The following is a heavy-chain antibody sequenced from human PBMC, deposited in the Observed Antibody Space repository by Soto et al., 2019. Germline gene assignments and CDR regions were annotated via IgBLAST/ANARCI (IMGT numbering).Heavy chain of an antibody. V-gene: IGHV4-30-4*01. CDR2: IYYSGST. J-gene: IGHJ4*02. CDR1: GGSISSGDYY. Sequence: SETLSLTCTVSGGSISSGDYYWSWIRQPPGKGLEWIGYIYYSGSTYYNPSLKSRVTISVDTSKNQFSLKLSSVTAADTAVYYCAREYYYDSSGYSSAGNYWGQGTLVTVSS. D-gene: IGHD3-22*01. CDR3: AREYYYDSSGYSSAGNY.